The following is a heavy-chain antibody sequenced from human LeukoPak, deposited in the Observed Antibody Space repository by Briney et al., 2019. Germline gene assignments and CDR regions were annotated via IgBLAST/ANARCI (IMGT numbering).Heavy chain of an antibody. D-gene: IGHD6-19*01. CDR2: IYYSGSI. CDR3: ARLLRPRAVAGTHNWFDP. Sequence: SETLSLTCTVSGGSISSSSYYWGWIRQPPGKGLEWIGSIYYSGSIYYNPSLKSRVTISVDTSKNQFSLKLSSVTAADTAVYYCARLLRPRAVAGTHNWFDPWGQGTLVTVSS. V-gene: IGHV4-39*01. CDR1: GGSISSSSYY. J-gene: IGHJ5*02.